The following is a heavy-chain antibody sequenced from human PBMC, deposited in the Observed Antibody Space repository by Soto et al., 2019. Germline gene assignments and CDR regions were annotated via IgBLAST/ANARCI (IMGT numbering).Heavy chain of an antibody. CDR3: ARLHPSHAFNI. V-gene: IGHV5-10-1*01. CDR1: GYSFTTYW. J-gene: IGHJ3*02. CDR2: IDPSDSYT. Sequence: PGESLKISCKGSGYSFTTYWINWVRQMPGKGLEWMGRIDPSDSYTDYSPSFQGHVTISADKSIRTAYVQWTSLQASDTAMYYCARLHPSHAFNIWGQGTMVTVSS.